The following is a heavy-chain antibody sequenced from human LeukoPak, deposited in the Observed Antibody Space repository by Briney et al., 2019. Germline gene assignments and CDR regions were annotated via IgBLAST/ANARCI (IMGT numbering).Heavy chain of an antibody. Sequence: SQTLSLTCTVSGGSISSGVYYWNWIRQPPGKGLERIAYIDYSGNTNYNPSLKSRVTISIDTSRNQFSLKLSSVTAADTAVYYCARHGNWDSRQYYFDHWGQGTLVTVSS. CDR2: IDYSGNT. CDR1: GGSISSGVYY. V-gene: IGHV4-61*08. D-gene: IGHD1-7*01. CDR3: ARHGNWDSRQYYFDH. J-gene: IGHJ4*02.